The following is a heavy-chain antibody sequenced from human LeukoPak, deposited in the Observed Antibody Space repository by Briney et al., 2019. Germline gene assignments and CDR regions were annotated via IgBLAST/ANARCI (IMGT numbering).Heavy chain of an antibody. Sequence: ASVKVSCKASGGTFSSYAISWVRQAPGQGLEWMGGIIPIFGTANYAQKFQGRVTITADGSTSTAYMELSSLRSEDTAVYYCARESCSSTSCYMYFDYWGQGTAVTVSS. CDR3: ARESCSSTSCYMYFDY. V-gene: IGHV1-69*13. J-gene: IGHJ4*02. CDR1: GGTFSSYA. D-gene: IGHD2-2*02. CDR2: IIPIFGTA.